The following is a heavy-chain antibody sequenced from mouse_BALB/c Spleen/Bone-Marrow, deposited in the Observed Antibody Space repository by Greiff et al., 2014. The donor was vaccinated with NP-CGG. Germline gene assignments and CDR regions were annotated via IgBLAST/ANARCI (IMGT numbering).Heavy chain of an antibody. CDR1: GYTFTSYW. Sequence: QVQLQQSGAELAKPGASVKMSCKASGYTFTSYWMHWVKQRPGQGLEWIGYINPSTGYTEYNQKFKDKATLTADKSSSTAYMQLSSLTSEDSAVYYCARREITALDYWGQGTTLTVSS. CDR2: INPSTGYT. D-gene: IGHD2-4*01. J-gene: IGHJ2*01. V-gene: IGHV1-7*01. CDR3: ARREITALDY.